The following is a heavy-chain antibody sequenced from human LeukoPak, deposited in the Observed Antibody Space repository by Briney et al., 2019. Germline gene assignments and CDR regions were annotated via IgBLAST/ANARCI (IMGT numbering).Heavy chain of an antibody. CDR2: IYNSGST. V-gene: IGHV4-59*01. D-gene: IGHD5-24*01. CDR1: GGSISIYY. J-gene: IGHJ4*02. CDR3: VRDRELTY. Sequence: SETLSLTCTVSGGSISIYYWSWIRQPPGKGLEWLGYIYNSGSTYYNPSLKSRVTISVDTSKNQFPLRLTSMTAADAAVYYCVRDRELTYWGQGTLVTVSS.